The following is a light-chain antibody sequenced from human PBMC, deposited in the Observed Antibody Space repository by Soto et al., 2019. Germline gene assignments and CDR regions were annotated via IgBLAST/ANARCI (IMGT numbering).Light chain of an antibody. V-gene: IGKV1-9*01. CDR1: QGISSF. J-gene: IGKJ5*01. Sequence: PFFLSASVGDRVTITCRASQGISSFLVWYQQKAGKAPKSLIYAASTLQSGVPSRFSGSGSGTEFTLTISSLQPDDSATYYCRQHDSYPITFGQGTRLEIK. CDR3: RQHDSYPIT. CDR2: AAS.